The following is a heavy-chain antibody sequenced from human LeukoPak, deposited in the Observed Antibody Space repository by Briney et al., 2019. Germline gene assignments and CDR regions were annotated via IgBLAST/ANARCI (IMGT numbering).Heavy chain of an antibody. CDR3: ARHAGKTYYDILTGYPYYFDY. Sequence: PSETLSLTCTVSGGSTSSSSYYWGWIRQPPGKGLEWIGSIYYSGSTYYNPSLKSRVTISVDTSKNQFSLKLSSVTAADTAVYYCARHAGKTYYDILTGYPYYFDYWGQGTLVTVSS. J-gene: IGHJ4*02. D-gene: IGHD3-9*01. V-gene: IGHV4-39*01. CDR2: IYYSGST. CDR1: GGSTSSSSYY.